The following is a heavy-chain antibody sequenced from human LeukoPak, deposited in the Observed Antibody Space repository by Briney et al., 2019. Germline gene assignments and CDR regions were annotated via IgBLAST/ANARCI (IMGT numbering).Heavy chain of an antibody. CDR1: GFTFSSYA. J-gene: IGHJ4*02. Sequence: GGSLRLSCAASGFTFSSYAMSWVRQAPGKGLEWVSGISGSDGSTNYADSVKGRFTISRENSKNTLYLQMNSLRAEDTAVYYCARDGSRGNLVTAPDYWGQGTLVTVSS. D-gene: IGHD2-21*02. V-gene: IGHV3-23*01. CDR3: ARDGSRGNLVTAPDY. CDR2: ISGSDGST.